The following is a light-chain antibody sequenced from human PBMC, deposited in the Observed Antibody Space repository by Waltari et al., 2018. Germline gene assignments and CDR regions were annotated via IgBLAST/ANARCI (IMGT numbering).Light chain of an antibody. CDR2: DVN. V-gene: IGLV2-11*01. CDR1: SSDVGGYNY. CDR3: CSYAGSYVYV. J-gene: IGLJ1*01. Sequence: QSALTQPRSVSGSPGQSVTISCTGTSSDVGGYNYVSWYQQRPGKAPKVMIYDVNKRPSGFPDRFSGSKSGNTASLTISGLQAEDEADYYCCSYAGSYVYVFGTGTKVSVL.